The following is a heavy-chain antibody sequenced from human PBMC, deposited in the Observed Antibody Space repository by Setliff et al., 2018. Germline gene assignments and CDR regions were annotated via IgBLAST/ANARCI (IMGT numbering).Heavy chain of an antibody. V-gene: IGHV1-18*01. D-gene: IGHD3-22*01. CDR1: GHTFITFG. CDR2: ISAYSDDT. CDR3: AYDSSGYYPGY. Sequence: ASVKVSCKASGHTFITFGISWVRQAPGQGLEWMGWISAYSDDTKYAEKFQGRVTMTMDTSTSTAYMELRSLRSDDTAVYICAYDSSGYYPGYWGHGTLVTVSS. J-gene: IGHJ4*01.